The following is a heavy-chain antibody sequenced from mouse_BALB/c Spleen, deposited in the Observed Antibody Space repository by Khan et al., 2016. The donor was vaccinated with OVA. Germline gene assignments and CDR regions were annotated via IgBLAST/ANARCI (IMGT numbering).Heavy chain of an antibody. J-gene: IGHJ3*01. CDR1: GYTFTKYL. Sequence: QVQLKQSGAELAKPGASVKMSYKASGYTFTKYLMHWVKQRPGQGLEWIGYINPSTGCTEYNQKFKDKATLTADKSSSTAYMQLSSLTSEDSAVYYCVNHGSSSAWFTYWGQGTLVTVSA. D-gene: IGHD1-1*01. CDR3: VNHGSSSAWFTY. CDR2: INPSTGCT. V-gene: IGHV1-4*01.